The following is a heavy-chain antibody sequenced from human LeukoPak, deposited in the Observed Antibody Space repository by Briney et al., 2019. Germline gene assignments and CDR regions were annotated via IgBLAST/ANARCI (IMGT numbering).Heavy chain of an antibody. CDR1: GFTFSSYG. CDR2: IRYDGSNK. V-gene: IGHV3-30*02. CDR3: ARDHIPPRGDFWSGYYRSFYYYYMDV. D-gene: IGHD3-3*01. Sequence: GGSLRLSCAASGFTFSSYGMHWVRQAPGKGLEWVAFIRYDGSNKYYVDSVKGRFTISRDNAKNSLYLQMNSLRAEDTAVYYCARDHIPPRGDFWSGYYRSFYYYYMDVWGKGTTVTVSS. J-gene: IGHJ6*03.